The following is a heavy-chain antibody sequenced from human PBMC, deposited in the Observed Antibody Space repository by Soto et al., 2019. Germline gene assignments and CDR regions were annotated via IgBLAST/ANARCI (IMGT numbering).Heavy chain of an antibody. CDR1: GFTFSSYD. V-gene: IGHV3-23*01. Sequence: EVQVLGSGGGLVQPGGSLRLSCAASGFTFSSYDMSWVRQAPGQGLEWVSAISGSGSNPYYADSVKGRFTISRDNSKNTLYLQMNSLRAEDTALYYCAKTASMTIRDGFDHWGQGTLVTVSS. J-gene: IGHJ4*02. D-gene: IGHD4-17*01. CDR3: AKTASMTIRDGFDH. CDR2: ISGSGSNP.